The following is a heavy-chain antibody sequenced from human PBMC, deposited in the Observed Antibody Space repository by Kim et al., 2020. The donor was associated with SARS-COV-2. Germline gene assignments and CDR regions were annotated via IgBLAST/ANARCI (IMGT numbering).Heavy chain of an antibody. J-gene: IGHJ2*01. CDR3: ARGYPSPYYYGSGQYW. Sequence: SETLSLTCTVSGGSVSSGSYYWSWIRQPPGKGLEWIGYIYYSGSTNYNPSLKSRVTISVDTSKNQFSLKLSSVTAADTAVYYCARGYPSPYYYGSGQYW. CDR2: IYYSGST. D-gene: IGHD3-10*01. V-gene: IGHV4-61*01. CDR1: GGSVSSGSYY.